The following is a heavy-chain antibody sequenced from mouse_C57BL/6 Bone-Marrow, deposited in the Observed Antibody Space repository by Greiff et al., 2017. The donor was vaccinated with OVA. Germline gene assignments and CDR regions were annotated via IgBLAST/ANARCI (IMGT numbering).Heavy chain of an antibody. V-gene: IGHV1-55*01. Sequence: VQLQQPGAELVKPGASVKMSCKASGYTFTSYWITWVKQRPGQGLEWIGDIYPGSGSTNYNEKFKSKATLTVDTSSSTAYMQLSSLTSEDSAVYYCAREGDYSLYYYAMDYWGQGTSVTVSS. J-gene: IGHJ4*01. D-gene: IGHD1-1*01. CDR1: GYTFTSYW. CDR3: AREGDYSLYYYAMDY. CDR2: IYPGSGST.